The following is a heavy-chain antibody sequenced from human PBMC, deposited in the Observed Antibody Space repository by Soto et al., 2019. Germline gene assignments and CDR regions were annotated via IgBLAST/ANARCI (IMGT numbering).Heavy chain of an antibody. CDR1: GFTFSSYW. V-gene: IGHV3-7*01. CDR2: IKQDGSEK. CDR3: AKDLNRLRMIVLGIDY. D-gene: IGHD3-22*01. Sequence: GGSLRLSCAASGFTFSSYWMSWVRQAPGKGLEWVANIKQDGSEKYYADSVKGRFTISRDNSKNTLYLQMNSLSAEDTAVYYCAKDLNRLRMIVLGIDYWGQGTLVTVSS. J-gene: IGHJ4*02.